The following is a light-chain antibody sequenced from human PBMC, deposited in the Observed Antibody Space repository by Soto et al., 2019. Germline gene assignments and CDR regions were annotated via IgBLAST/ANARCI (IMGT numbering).Light chain of an antibody. J-gene: IGLJ1*01. CDR2: STS. CDR3: AAWDDRLDVYV. Sequence: QSVLTQPPSASGTPGQIVAISFSGSSSNIGSNTVTWYQQLPGTAPKLLIYSTSQRSSGVPGRFSGSKSGASASLSISGLQSEDEADYYCAAWDDRLDVYVFGTGTKLTVL. CDR1: SSNIGSNT. V-gene: IGLV1-44*01.